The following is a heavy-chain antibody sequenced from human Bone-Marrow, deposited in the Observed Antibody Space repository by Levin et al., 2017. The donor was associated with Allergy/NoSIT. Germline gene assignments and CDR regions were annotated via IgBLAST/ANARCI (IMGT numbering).Heavy chain of an antibody. J-gene: IGHJ4*02. V-gene: IGHV3-73*01. CDR2: VRGRADSYAT. D-gene: IGHD1-7*01. CDR3: TRQRPGTGTTDY. CDR1: GFTFSDSP. Sequence: GESLKISCVASGFASGFTFSDSPIHWVRQASGKGLDWVGRVRGRADSYATGYAASVKGRFTISRDDSEKTAYLQMNSLTAEDTAIYYCTRQRPGTGTTDYWGQGTLVTVSS.